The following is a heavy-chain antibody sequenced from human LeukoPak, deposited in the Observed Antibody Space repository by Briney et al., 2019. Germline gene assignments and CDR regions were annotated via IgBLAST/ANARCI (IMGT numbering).Heavy chain of an antibody. V-gene: IGHV5-51*01. CDR2: IYPGDSDT. Sequence: GGSLEISCQGSGSPFTTYWIGWVRQLPGKGLEWMGIIYPGDSDTRYSPSFQGQVTISADKSISTDYLQWSSLKASDTAMYYCARPDYGDYVRLWGQGTLVTVSS. CDR3: ARPDYGDYVRL. D-gene: IGHD4-17*01. CDR1: GSPFTTYW. J-gene: IGHJ4*02.